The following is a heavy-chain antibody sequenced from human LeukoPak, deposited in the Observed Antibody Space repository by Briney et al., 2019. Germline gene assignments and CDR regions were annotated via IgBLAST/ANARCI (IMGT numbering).Heavy chain of an antibody. J-gene: IGHJ4*02. CDR2: ISGSGGST. V-gene: IGHV3-23*01. CDR1: GFTFSSYA. D-gene: IGHD2-2*01. Sequence: PGGSLRLSCAASGFTFSSYAMSWVRQAPGKGLEWVSAISGSGGSTYYADSVKGRFTISRDNSKNTLYLQMNSLRAEDTAVYYCAKDPRYCSSTSCADFDYWGQGTLVTVSS. CDR3: AKDPRYCSSTSCADFDY.